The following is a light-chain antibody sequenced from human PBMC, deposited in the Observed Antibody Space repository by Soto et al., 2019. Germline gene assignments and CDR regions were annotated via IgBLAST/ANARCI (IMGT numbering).Light chain of an antibody. CDR2: GAS. CDR1: QSVSSN. CDR3: QQYNNWPWT. J-gene: IGKJ1*01. Sequence: EIVMTQSPATLSVSPGERATLSCRASQSVSSNLAWYQQKPGQAPRLLIYGASTRATGIPARFSGSGSGTEFALTISSLQSEDSAVYYCQQYNNWPWTFGQGTKVDIK. V-gene: IGKV3-15*01.